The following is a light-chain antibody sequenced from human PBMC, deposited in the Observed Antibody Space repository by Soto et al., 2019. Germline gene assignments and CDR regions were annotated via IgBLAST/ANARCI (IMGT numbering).Light chain of an antibody. CDR3: QVWASTAEFFV. Sequence: SYELTQPPSVSVAQGQTATITCGVAKIGSKIVHWYKQRPGQAPVAVVFDGTDRPSGIPDRISASRSGDTATLTISRVDAGDEADYYCQVWASTAEFFVFGSVTKVT. CDR1: KIGSKI. V-gene: IGLV3-21*02. CDR2: DGT. J-gene: IGLJ1*01.